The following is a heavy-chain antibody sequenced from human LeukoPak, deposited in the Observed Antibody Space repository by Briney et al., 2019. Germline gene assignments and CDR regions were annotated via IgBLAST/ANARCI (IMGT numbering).Heavy chain of an antibody. CDR1: GFTFSSYA. V-gene: IGHV3-23*01. Sequence: GGSLRLSCAASGFTFSSYAMSWVRQAPGKGLEWVSVINSGGDDTYYAGSVKGRFTISRDNAKNSLYLQMNSLRAEDTAVYYCARDTLGVTTSGYFDLWGRGTLVTVSS. CDR2: INSGGDDT. J-gene: IGHJ2*01. CDR3: ARDTLGVTTSGYFDL. D-gene: IGHD4-17*01.